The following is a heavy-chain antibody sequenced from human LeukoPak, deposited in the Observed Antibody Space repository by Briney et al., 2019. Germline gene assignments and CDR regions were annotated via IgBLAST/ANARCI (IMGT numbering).Heavy chain of an antibody. CDR2: ISRGGGTI. J-gene: IGHJ4*02. V-gene: IGHV3-48*01. D-gene: IGHD3-10*01. CDR3: ARVHPVVRGGSTLDY. Sequence: GGSLRLSCEASGFDFSTYVMNWVRQAPGKGLEWLSYISRGGGTIYYADSLKGRFSVPRDNGKDSLFLQMDGLRVEDTAVYFCARVHPVVRGGSTLDYWGQGTLVTVSS. CDR1: GFDFSTYV.